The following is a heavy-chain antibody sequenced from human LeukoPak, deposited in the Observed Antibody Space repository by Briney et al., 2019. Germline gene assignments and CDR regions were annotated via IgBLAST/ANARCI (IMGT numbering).Heavy chain of an antibody. J-gene: IGHJ4*02. V-gene: IGHV3-23*01. Sequence: GGSLRLSCAASGFTFSNYAMSWVRQAPGKGLEWVSGISSSGGSTYPAGSVKGRFTISRDNAKSTLYVQMNSLRAEDTAVYYCAKDHYSNDGYFDYWGQGTLVTVSS. CDR1: GFTFSNYA. CDR2: ISSSGGST. CDR3: AKDHYSNDGYFDY. D-gene: IGHD4-11*01.